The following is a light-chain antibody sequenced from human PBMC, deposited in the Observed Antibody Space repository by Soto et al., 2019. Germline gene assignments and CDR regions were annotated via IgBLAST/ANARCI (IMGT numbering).Light chain of an antibody. Sequence: DIQMTQSPYSLSASVGDSVTITCRASQHIRTYLNWYQQKPGRAPKLLIHSASALPSGVPSRFSGSGSGTEFTLTMSGLQPEDFATYYCQQGHSTPYTFGQGTKVDIK. V-gene: IGKV1-39*01. CDR3: QQGHSTPYT. J-gene: IGKJ2*01. CDR1: QHIRTY. CDR2: SAS.